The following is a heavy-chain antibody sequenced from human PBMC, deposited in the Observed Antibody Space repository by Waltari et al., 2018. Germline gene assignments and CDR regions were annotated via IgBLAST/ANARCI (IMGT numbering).Heavy chain of an antibody. J-gene: IGHJ4*02. CDR3: ARDRPYYYGSGPFDY. D-gene: IGHD3-10*01. CDR1: GFTVSSYY. Sequence: VQLVESGGGLIQPGVSLRLSCAASGFTVSSYYMSWVRQAPGKGLEWVAVISYDGSNKYYADSVKGRFTISRDNSKNTLYLQMNSLRAEDTAVYYCARDRPYYYGSGPFDYWGQGTLVTVSS. CDR2: ISYDGSNK. V-gene: IGHV3-30-3*01.